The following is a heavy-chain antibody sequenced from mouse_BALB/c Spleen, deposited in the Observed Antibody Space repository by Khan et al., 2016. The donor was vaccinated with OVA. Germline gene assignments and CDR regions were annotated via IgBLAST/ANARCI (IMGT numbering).Heavy chain of an antibody. Sequence: QVQLKESGPGLVAPSQSLSLTCTVSGFSLTGYGVNWVRQPPGKGLEWLGLLWGDGSTDYNSALISRLSISKDNSTSQVFLKMYSLLTDDTSRYYSAKADYGNYREAMDYWGQGTLVTVSA. J-gene: IGHJ4*01. CDR2: LWGDGST. V-gene: IGHV2-6-7*01. CDR1: GFSLTGYG. CDR3: AKADYGNYREAMDY. D-gene: IGHD2-1*01.